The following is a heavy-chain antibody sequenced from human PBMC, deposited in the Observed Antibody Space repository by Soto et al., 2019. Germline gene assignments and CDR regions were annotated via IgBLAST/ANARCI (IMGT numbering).Heavy chain of an antibody. V-gene: IGHV1-2*02. CDR1: GYTFTGYY. J-gene: IGHJ5*02. CDR3: ARDRLGAVQQLVGKGYNWFDP. CDR2: INPNSGGT. Sequence: ASLKVSCKASGYTFTGYYMHWVRQAPGQGLEWMGWINPNSGGTNYAQKFQGRVTMTRDTSISTAYMELSRLRSDDTAVYYCARDRLGAVQQLVGKGYNWFDPWGQGTLVTVSS. D-gene: IGHD6-13*01.